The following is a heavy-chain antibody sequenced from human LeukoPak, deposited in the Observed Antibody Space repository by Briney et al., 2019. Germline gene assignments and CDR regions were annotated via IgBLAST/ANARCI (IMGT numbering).Heavy chain of an antibody. Sequence: ASVKVSCKASGYTFTSYDINWVRQATGQGLEWMGWMNPNSGNTGYAQKFQGRVIMTRNTSISTAYIELSSLRSEDTAVYYCARGSSVRGVITLKYNWFDPWGQGTLVTVSS. CDR3: ARGSSVRGVITLKYNWFDP. D-gene: IGHD3-10*01. CDR2: MNPNSGNT. CDR1: GYTFTSYD. V-gene: IGHV1-8*01. J-gene: IGHJ5*02.